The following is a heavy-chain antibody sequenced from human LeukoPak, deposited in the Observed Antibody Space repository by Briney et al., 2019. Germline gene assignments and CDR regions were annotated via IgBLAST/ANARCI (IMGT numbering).Heavy chain of an antibody. D-gene: IGHD1-1*01. Sequence: ASVTVSCKVSGYTLTDLSMHWVRQAHGKGLEWMGVFDPEDGETIYAQKFQGRVTMTEDTSTDTAYMELSSLRSEDTAVYYCATVKTAYNWNSGAFDIWGQGTMVTVSS. CDR3: ATVKTAYNWNSGAFDI. V-gene: IGHV1-24*01. CDR2: FDPEDGET. J-gene: IGHJ3*02. CDR1: GYTLTDLS.